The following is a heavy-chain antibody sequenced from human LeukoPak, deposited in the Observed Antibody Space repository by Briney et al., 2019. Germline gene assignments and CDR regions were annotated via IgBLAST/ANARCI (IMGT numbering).Heavy chain of an antibody. CDR3: TRVVLVGTTYSYFDY. D-gene: IGHD1-26*01. J-gene: IGHJ4*02. CDR1: GFTFSDHY. Sequence: GGSLRLSCAASGFTFSDHYMDWVRQAPGKGLEGVGSTRKKTNSYTTEYAASVKGRFTISRDDSKNSLYLQMNSLKAEDTAVYYCTRVVLVGTTYSYFDYWGQGTLVTVSS. CDR2: TRKKTNSYTT. V-gene: IGHV3-72*01.